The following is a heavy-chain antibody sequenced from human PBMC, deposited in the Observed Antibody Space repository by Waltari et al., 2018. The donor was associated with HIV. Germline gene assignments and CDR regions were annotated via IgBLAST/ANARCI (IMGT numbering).Heavy chain of an antibody. Sequence: QLQLQVSGPGLVKPSETLSLTCTVSAGSVTSYYWNWFRQPPGKGLEWIAYLYHSGSTNYNPTLKSRVTISVDTSKNQFSLELSSVTAADTAVYYCARGRHSSGYSLWYFDLWGRGTLVTVSS. CDR3: ARGRHSSGYSLWYFDL. D-gene: IGHD3-22*01. V-gene: IGHV4-59*02. CDR2: LYHSGST. J-gene: IGHJ2*01. CDR1: AGSVTSYY.